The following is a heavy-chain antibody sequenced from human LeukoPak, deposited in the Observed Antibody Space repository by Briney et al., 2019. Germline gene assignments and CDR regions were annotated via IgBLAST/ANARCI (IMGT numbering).Heavy chain of an antibody. D-gene: IGHD1-26*01. Sequence: ASVKVSCKASGYTFTSYDINWVRQAPGQGLEWMGWMNPNSGNTDYAQKFQGRVTMTRNTSISTAYMELSSLRSEDTAVYYCARMGSYSEFDYWGQGTLVTVSS. J-gene: IGHJ4*02. V-gene: IGHV1-8*01. CDR2: MNPNSGNT. CDR3: ARMGSYSEFDY. CDR1: GYTFTSYD.